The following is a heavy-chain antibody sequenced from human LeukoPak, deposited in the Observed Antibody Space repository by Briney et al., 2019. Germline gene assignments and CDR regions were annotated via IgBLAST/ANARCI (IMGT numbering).Heavy chain of an antibody. V-gene: IGHV3-7*01. D-gene: IGHD2-2*01. CDR1: GFTFSSYL. CDR2: IKQDGSEK. CDR3: ARDVYCSSTSCTYYMDV. Sequence: GGSLRLSCAASGFTFSSYLMSWVRQAPGKGLEWVANIKQDGSEKYYVDSVKGRFTISRDNAKNSLYLQMNSLRAEDTAVYYCARDVYCSSTSCTYYMDVWGKGTTVTVSS. J-gene: IGHJ6*03.